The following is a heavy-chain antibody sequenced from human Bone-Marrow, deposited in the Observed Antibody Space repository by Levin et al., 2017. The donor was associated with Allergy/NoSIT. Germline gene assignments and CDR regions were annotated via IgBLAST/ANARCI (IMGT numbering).Heavy chain of an antibody. J-gene: IGHJ4*02. CDR3: AKMGDSRSSSGYYFDY. Sequence: GGSLRLSCSASGFIFSNHSINWVRQAPGKGLEWVSSISSSSRYIHYADSVKGRVTISRDNAKNTLYLQMDRLRAEDTAMYYCAKMGDSRSSSGYYFDYWGQGTLVTVSS. D-gene: IGHD3-22*01. CDR1: GFIFSNHS. CDR2: ISSSSRYI. V-gene: IGHV3-21*06.